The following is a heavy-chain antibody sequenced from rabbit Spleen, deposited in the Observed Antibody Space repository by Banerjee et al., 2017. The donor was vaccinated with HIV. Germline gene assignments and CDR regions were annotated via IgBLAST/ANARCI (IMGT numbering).Heavy chain of an antibody. D-gene: IGHD4-1*01. Sequence: QSLEESGGGLVQPEGSLTLTCTASGFSFSSRYYMCWVRQAPGKGLEWIAYIDPVFGIAVYASWVNGRFTISKTSSTVDLKMTSLTAADTATYFCARDLAGVIGWNFNLWGPGTLVTVS. J-gene: IGHJ4*01. CDR1: GFSFSSRYY. CDR2: IDPVFGIA. V-gene: IGHV1S40*01. CDR3: ARDLAGVIGWNFNL.